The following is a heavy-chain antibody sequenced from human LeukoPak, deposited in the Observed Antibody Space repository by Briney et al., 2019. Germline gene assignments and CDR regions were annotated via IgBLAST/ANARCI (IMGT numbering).Heavy chain of an antibody. J-gene: IGHJ4*02. CDR1: GGSFSGYY. CDR3: ARGLAATYPFDY. D-gene: IGHD6-25*01. V-gene: IGHV4-34*01. Sequence: SETLSLTCAVYGGSFSGYYWSWIRQPPGKGLEWIGEINHSGSTNYNPSLKSRVTISVDTPKNQFSLKLSSVTAADTAVYYCARGLAATYPFDYWGQGTLVTVSS. CDR2: INHSGST.